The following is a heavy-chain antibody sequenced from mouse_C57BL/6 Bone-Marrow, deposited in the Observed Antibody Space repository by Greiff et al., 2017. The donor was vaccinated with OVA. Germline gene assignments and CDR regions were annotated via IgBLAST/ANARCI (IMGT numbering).Heavy chain of an antibody. CDR2: INPSSGYT. CDR3: APTVVGDY. J-gene: IGHJ2*01. CDR1: GYTFTSYW. Sequence: QVQLQQSGAELAKPGASVKLSCKASGYTFTSYWMHWVKQRPGQGLEWIGYINPSSGYTKYNQKFKDKATLTADKSSSTAYMQLSRLTYEDAAVYCCAPTVVGDYWGQGTALTGSS. D-gene: IGHD1-1*01. V-gene: IGHV1-7*01.